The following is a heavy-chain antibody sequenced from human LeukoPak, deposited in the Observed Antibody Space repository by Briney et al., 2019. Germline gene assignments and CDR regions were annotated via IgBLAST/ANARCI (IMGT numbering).Heavy chain of an antibody. CDR1: GGTFSSYA. J-gene: IGHJ6*02. Sequence: ASVKVSCKASGGTFSSYAISWVRQAPGQGLEWMGGIIPIFGTANYAQKFQGRVTITADESTSTAHMELSSLRSEDTAVYYCARWATTYYYDSSGYWGIYGMDVWGQGTTVTVSS. V-gene: IGHV1-69*13. CDR3: ARWATTYYYDSSGYWGIYGMDV. CDR2: IIPIFGTA. D-gene: IGHD3-22*01.